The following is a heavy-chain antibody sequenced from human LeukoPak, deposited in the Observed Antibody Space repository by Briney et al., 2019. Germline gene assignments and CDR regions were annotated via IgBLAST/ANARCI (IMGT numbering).Heavy chain of an antibody. D-gene: IGHD5-12*01. CDR3: ARAHGSGGDYFDY. CDR2: IYYSGTT. CDR1: GGSISSGAYF. Sequence: PSETLSLTCTVSGGSISSGAYFWSWIRQHPGKGLEWIGCIYYSGTTYYNPSLKSRLTLSKDTSKNHFSLTLSSVTAADTAVYYCARAHGSGGDYFDYWGQGTLVTVSS. V-gene: IGHV4-31*03. J-gene: IGHJ4*02.